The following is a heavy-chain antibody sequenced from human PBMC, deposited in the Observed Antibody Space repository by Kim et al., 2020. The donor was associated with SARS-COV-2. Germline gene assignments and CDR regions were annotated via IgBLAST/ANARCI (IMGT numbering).Heavy chain of an antibody. Sequence: GGSLRLSCAASGFTFSSYGMHWVRQAPGKGLEWVAVISYDGSNKYYADSVKGRFTISRDNSKNTLYLQMNSLRAEDTAVYYCARDTEDCSSTTCHVDNWGQGTLVTVSP. J-gene: IGHJ4*02. V-gene: IGHV3-33*05. D-gene: IGHD2-2*01. CDR2: ISYDGSNK. CDR3: ARDTEDCSSTTCHVDN. CDR1: GFTFSSYG.